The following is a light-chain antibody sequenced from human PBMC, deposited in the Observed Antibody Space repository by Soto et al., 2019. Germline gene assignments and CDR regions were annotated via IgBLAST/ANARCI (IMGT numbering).Light chain of an antibody. CDR3: QQYGSSPRT. J-gene: IGKJ1*01. Sequence: EIVWTQSPGTMPLSPGERATLSCRASQSFSTSYLTWYQQKHGQAPRLLIYGASSRATGIPDRFSGSGSGTDFTLTISRLEPEDFAVYYCQQYGSSPRTFGQGTKVEIK. CDR1: QSFSTSY. CDR2: GAS. V-gene: IGKV3-20*01.